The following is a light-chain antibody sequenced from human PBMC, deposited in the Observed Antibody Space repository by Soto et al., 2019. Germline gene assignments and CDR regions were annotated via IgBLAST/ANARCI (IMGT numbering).Light chain of an antibody. J-gene: IGKJ1*01. CDR1: QSVSTNY. V-gene: IGKV3-20*01. Sequence: EIVLTQSPGTLSLSPGERATLSCRASQSVSTNYFAWYQRKPGQAPRLLIYGASSRATDIPDRFSGSGSGTDFTLTITSLQPEDLAVYYCQQYCSSPPTFGQGTKVEIK. CDR2: GAS. CDR3: QQYCSSPPT.